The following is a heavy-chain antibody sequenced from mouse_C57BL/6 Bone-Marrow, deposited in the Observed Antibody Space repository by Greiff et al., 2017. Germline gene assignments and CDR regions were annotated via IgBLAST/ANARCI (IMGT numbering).Heavy chain of an antibody. CDR1: GYTFTSYG. J-gene: IGHJ2*01. Sequence: VQLQQSGAELARPGASVKLSCKASGYTFTSYGISWVKQRTGQGLEWIGEIYPRSGNTYYNEKFKGKATLTAAKSSSTAYMELRSLTSEDSAVYFCARSPITTVVARDFDYWGQGTTLTVSS. V-gene: IGHV1-81*01. D-gene: IGHD1-1*01. CDR3: ARSPITTVVARDFDY. CDR2: IYPRSGNT.